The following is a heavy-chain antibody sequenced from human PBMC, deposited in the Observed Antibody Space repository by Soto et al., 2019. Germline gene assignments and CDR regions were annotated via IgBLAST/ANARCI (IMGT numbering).Heavy chain of an antibody. CDR3: VKVIMSSVSGGD. D-gene: IGHD3-16*01. CDR2: LSWNSASI. Sequence: EVQLVESGGGLVQPGRSLRLSCAASGFPFVDYSMHWVRQPPGKGLEWVSGLSWNSASIAYAASVKGRFTISRDNARNSLYLQMERLRPAGTSFYYCVKVIMSSVSGGDWCQGAVVTVTS. J-gene: IGHJ4*02. V-gene: IGHV3-9*01. CDR1: GFPFVDYS.